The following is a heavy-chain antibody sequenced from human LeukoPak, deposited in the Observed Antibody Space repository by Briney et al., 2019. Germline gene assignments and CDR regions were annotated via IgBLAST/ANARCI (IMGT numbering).Heavy chain of an antibody. CDR1: GYTFTSYD. J-gene: IGHJ6*02. D-gene: IGHD3-22*01. V-gene: IGHV1-18*01. CDR3: ARRGYDSSGYQRSRYYYYYYGMDV. Sequence: ASVKVSCKASGYTFTSYDINWVRQATGQGLEWMGWISAYNGNTNYAQKLQGRVTMTTDTSTSTAYMELRSLRSDDTAVYYCARRGYDSSGYQRSRYYYYYYGMDVWGQGTTVTVSS. CDR2: ISAYNGNT.